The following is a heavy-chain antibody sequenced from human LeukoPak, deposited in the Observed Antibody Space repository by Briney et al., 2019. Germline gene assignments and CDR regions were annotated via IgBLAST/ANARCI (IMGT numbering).Heavy chain of an antibody. J-gene: IGHJ4*02. CDR2: IRYDGSNK. Sequence: PGGSLRLSCAASGFTFSSYGMHWVRQAPGKGLEWVAFIRYDGSNKYYADSVKGRFTISRDISKNTLYLQMNSLRAEDTAVYYCAKDTGCYFDYWGQGTLVTVSS. D-gene: IGHD3-10*01. V-gene: IGHV3-30*02. CDR3: AKDTGCYFDY. CDR1: GFTFSSYG.